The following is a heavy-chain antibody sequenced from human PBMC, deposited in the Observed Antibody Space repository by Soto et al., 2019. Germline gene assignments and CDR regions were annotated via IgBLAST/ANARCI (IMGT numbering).Heavy chain of an antibody. Sequence: PSETLSLTCTVSGGSISSGGYYWSWIRQHPGKGLEWIGYIYYSGSTYYNPSLKSRVTISVDTSKNQFSLKLSSVTAADTAVYYWAGARDGYARRELDYWGQGTLVTVSS. J-gene: IGHJ4*02. CDR3: AGARDGYARRELDY. CDR1: GGSISSGGYY. V-gene: IGHV4-31*03. D-gene: IGHD5-12*01. CDR2: IYYSGST.